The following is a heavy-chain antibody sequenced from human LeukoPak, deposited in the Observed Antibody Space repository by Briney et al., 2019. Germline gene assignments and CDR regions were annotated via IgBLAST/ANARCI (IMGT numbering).Heavy chain of an antibody. J-gene: IGHJ4*02. CDR3: GRGLHGDTGGDY. D-gene: IGHD4-17*01. V-gene: IGHV3-66*01. CDR1: GFTVSTNY. CDR2: IYSGGST. Sequence: GGSLRLSCAASGFTVSTNYMSWVRQAPGKGLEWVSVIYSGGSTYYADSVKGRFTLSTDISKSTLYLQMSSLRAEDTAVYYCGRGLHGDTGGDYWGQGTLVTVSS.